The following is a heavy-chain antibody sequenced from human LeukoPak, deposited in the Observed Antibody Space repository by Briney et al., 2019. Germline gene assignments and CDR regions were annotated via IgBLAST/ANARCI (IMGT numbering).Heavy chain of an antibody. D-gene: IGHD3-22*01. Sequence: GSLRLSCAASGFTFSSFWMSWVRQAPGKGLEWVANIKGDGSEKYYVGSVKGRFTISRDNAQNSLYLQMNSLRAEDTAVYYCARYTSAYYDWGQGSLVTVSS. CDR3: ARYTSAYYD. CDR2: IKGDGSEK. J-gene: IGHJ4*02. V-gene: IGHV3-7*04. CDR1: GFTFSSFW.